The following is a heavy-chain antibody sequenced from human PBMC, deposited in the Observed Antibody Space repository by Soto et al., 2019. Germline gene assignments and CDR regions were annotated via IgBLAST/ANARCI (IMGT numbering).Heavy chain of an antibody. V-gene: IGHV3-23*01. J-gene: IGHJ4*02. CDR2: ISGGGGAT. Sequence: QPGGSLRLSCAASGFTFSNYAMDWVRQTPGKGLEWVSGISGGGGATYYADSVKGRFTISRDDSKNTLYLQMNSLRADDTAVYYCVKVRGVVVEAANDYWGQGTLVTVSS. CDR3: VKVRGVVVEAANDY. D-gene: IGHD2-15*01. CDR1: GFTFSNYA.